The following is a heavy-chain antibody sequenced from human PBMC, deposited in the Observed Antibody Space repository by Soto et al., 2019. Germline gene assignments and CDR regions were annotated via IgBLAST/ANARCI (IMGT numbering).Heavy chain of an antibody. J-gene: IGHJ4*02. CDR2: IRGTSGNT. CDR1: GFTFSSHG. V-gene: IGHV3-23*01. CDR3: AKYYYDSSGYFYYFDY. Sequence: PGGSLRLSCAASGFTFSSHGMSWVRQAPGKGLEWVSAIRGTSGNTYYADSVKGRFTISKDNSKNTLYLQMNSLRAEDTAVYYCAKYYYDSSGYFYYFDYWGQGALVTVSS. D-gene: IGHD3-22*01.